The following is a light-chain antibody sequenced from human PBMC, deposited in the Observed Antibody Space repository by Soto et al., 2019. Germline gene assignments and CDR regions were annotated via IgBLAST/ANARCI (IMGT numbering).Light chain of an antibody. CDR2: LAS. J-gene: IGKJ2*01. CDR1: QHITND. Sequence: DIQMTQSPSSLSASVGDTVTITCRASQHITNDCAWYQQKAGRAPKCLILLASRLQTGVPSRFSGSGSETEFTLTISSLQPEDFATYYRLHHNGYPPVFGQGTKVEIK. V-gene: IGKV1-17*01. CDR3: LHHNGYPPV.